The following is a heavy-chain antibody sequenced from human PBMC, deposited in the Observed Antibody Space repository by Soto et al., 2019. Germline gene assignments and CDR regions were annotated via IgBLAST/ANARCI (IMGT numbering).Heavy chain of an antibody. CDR2: VHDSGTT. D-gene: IGHD3-22*01. V-gene: IGHV4-39*01. Sequence: QLQLQESGPGLVKPSETLSLTCNVSGGSIISSTYYWGWICQPPGKGLEWLGSVHDSGTTYYNPSLKSRVTISVDTSKNQFSLKLTSVTAADTAMYYCARHSVNYDDSRGYGAFDIWGQGTMVTVSS. CDR3: ARHSVNYDDSRGYGAFDI. CDR1: GGSIISSTYY. J-gene: IGHJ3*02.